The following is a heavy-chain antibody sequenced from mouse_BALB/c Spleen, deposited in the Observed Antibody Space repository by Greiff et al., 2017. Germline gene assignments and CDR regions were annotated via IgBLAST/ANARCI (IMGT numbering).Heavy chain of an antibody. CDR1: GFSLTSYG. J-gene: IGHJ2*01. CDR3: ARDRGLLGDFDD. CDR2: IWAGGST. D-gene: IGHD2-3*01. V-gene: IGHV2-9*02. Sequence: QVQLKESGPGLVAPSQSLSITCTVSGFSLTSYGVHWVRQPPGKGLEWLGVIWAGGSTNYNSALMSRLSISKDNSKSQVFLKMNSLQTDDTAMYYCARDRGLLGDFDDWGQGTTLTVSS.